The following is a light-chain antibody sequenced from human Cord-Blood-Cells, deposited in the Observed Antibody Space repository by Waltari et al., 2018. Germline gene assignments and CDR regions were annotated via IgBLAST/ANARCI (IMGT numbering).Light chain of an antibody. CDR3: QQYGSSQT. CDR1: QSVSSSY. V-gene: IGKV3-20*01. J-gene: IGKJ1*01. CDR2: GAS. Sequence: ELVFTPSPGAVPFTPGERATLSCRASQSVSSSYLAWYQKNPGQAPSLLIYGASSRGTGISDRFSGSGSGTDFTITSSRLEPEDVAVYYCQQYGSSQTFGQGTKVEIK.